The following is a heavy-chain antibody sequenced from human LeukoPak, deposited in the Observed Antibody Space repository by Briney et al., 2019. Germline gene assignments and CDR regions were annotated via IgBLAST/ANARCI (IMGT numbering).Heavy chain of an antibody. D-gene: IGHD1-14*01. CDR3: AKATGYLL. J-gene: IGHJ4*02. CDR1: GYTFTGYY. V-gene: IGHV1-2*02. Sequence: GASVKVSCKASGYTFTGYYMHCVRPAPGQGLEWMGWINPNSGGTNYAQKFQGRVTMNRDTYISTAYMELRRLRSDDTAVYYCAKATGYLLWGQGTLVTVSS. CDR2: INPNSGGT.